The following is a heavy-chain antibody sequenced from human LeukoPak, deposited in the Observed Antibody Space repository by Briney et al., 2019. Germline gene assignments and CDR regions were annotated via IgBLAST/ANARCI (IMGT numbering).Heavy chain of an antibody. CDR3: ARDFRGWYNDY. V-gene: IGHV1-2*02. J-gene: IGHJ4*02. Sequence: GASVKVSCKAYGYTFINYPMHWVRQAPGQRLEWMGWINPNSGGTNYAQKFQGRVTMTRDTSISTAYMELSRLRSDDTAVYYCARDFRGWYNDYWGQGTLVTVSS. D-gene: IGHD6-19*01. CDR2: INPNSGGT. CDR1: GYTFINYP.